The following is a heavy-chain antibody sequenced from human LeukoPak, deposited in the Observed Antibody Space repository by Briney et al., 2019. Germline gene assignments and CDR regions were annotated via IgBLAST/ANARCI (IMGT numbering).Heavy chain of an antibody. D-gene: IGHD6-13*01. Sequence: SVKVSCKASGGTFSSYAISWVRQAPGQGLEWMGRIIPTLGIANYAQKFQGRVTITADKSTSTAYMELSSLRSEDTAVYYCAREYSPYSSSWYGDWFDPWGQGTLVTVSS. CDR3: AREYSPYSSSWYGDWFDP. CDR2: IIPTLGIA. CDR1: GGTFSSYA. J-gene: IGHJ5*02. V-gene: IGHV1-69*04.